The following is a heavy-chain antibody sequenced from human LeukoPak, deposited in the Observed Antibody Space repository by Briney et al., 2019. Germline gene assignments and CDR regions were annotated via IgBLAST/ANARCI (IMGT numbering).Heavy chain of an antibody. CDR3: ARDPMKYDILTGFYS. CDR2: IISDSAVT. CDR1: GFTFNIFS. Sequence: GGSLSLSCAASGFTFNIFSMSWVRQAPGKGLEWVSSIISDSAVTHYADSVRGRFTVSRDNAKNSVYLQMTGLKVDDTAIYYCARDPMKYDILTGFYSWGQGVPVTVSS. J-gene: IGHJ4*02. V-gene: IGHV3-21*01. D-gene: IGHD3-9*01.